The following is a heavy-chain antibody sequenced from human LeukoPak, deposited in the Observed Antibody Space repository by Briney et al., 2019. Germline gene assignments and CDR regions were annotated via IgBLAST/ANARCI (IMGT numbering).Heavy chain of an antibody. CDR1: GYTLTELS. J-gene: IGHJ6*02. CDR3: ATDRLGITMVRGVPYYYYGMDV. CDR2: FVPEDGET. D-gene: IGHD3-10*01. Sequence: GASVKVSCKVSGYTLTELSMHWVRQAPGKGLEWMGGFVPEDGETIYAQKFQGRVTMTEDTSTDTAYMELSSLRSEDTAVYYCATDRLGITMVRGVPYYYYGMDVWGQGTTVTVSS. V-gene: IGHV1-24*01.